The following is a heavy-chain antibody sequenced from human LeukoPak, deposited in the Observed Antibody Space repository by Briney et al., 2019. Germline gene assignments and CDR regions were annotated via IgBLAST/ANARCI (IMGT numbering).Heavy chain of an antibody. Sequence: SETLSLTCAVSGYSISRGYSWGWVRQPPGKGLECMGTIHHSGSTYYSPSLKSRLTISLDTSKNHFSLKLTSVTAADTAVYYCARFDYIWETHGMDAFDLWGRGRGVSVSS. CDR2: IHHSGST. D-gene: IGHD3-16*01. CDR3: ARFDYIWETHGMDAFDL. J-gene: IGHJ3*01. CDR1: GYSISRGYS. V-gene: IGHV4-38-2*01.